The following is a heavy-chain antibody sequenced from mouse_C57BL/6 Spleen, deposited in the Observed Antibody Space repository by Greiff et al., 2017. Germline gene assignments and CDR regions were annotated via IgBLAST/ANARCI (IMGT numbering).Heavy chain of an antibody. D-gene: IGHD1-1*01. CDR1: GYTFTDYN. J-gene: IGHJ3*01. V-gene: IGHV1-18*01. CDR3: ARSRDPKDYGSSPGWFAY. CDR2: INPNNGGT. Sequence: EVQLQQSGPELVKPGASVKIPCKASGYTFTDYNMDWVKQSHGKSLEWIGDINPNNGGTIYNQKFKGKATLTVDKSSSTAYMELRSLTSEDTAVYYCARSRDPKDYGSSPGWFAYWGQGTLVTVSA.